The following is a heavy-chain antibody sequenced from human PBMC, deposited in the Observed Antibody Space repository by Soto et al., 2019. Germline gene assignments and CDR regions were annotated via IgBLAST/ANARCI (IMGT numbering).Heavy chain of an antibody. CDR1: GFTFSTYT. D-gene: IGHD2-8*01. Sequence: GSLRLSCVASGFTFSTYTMSWVRRVPGKGLEWVSVISGTMGSVRDPYYADSVQGRFTISRDDFKSTLYLQMNSLRAEDTAIYYCAKARCTCYPCYVPDSWGQGTLVTVSS. V-gene: IGHV3-23*01. J-gene: IGHJ5*01. CDR3: AKARCTCYPCYVPDS. CDR2: ISGTMGSVRDP.